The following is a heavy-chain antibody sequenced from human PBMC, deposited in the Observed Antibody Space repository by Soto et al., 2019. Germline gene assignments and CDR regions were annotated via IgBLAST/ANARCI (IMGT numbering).Heavy chain of an antibody. V-gene: IGHV1-69*02. CDR2: IIPILGIA. J-gene: IGHJ6*03. CDR3: ASFQHSSSSHYYYYYYMDV. Sequence: SVKVSCKASGGTFSSYTISWVRQAPGQGLEWMGRIIPILGIANYAQKFQGRVTITADKSTSTAYMELSSLRSEDTAVYYCASFQHSSSSHYYYYYYMDVWGKGTTVTVSS. D-gene: IGHD6-13*01. CDR1: GGTFSSYT.